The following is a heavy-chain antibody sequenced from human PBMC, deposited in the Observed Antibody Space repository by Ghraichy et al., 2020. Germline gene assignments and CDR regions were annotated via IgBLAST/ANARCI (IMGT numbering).Heavy chain of an antibody. J-gene: IGHJ3*02. CDR3: ARLIVGATHDAFDI. V-gene: IGHV4-59*08. CDR2: IYYSGST. Sequence: SETLSLTCTVSGGSISSYYWSWIREPPGKGLEWIGYIYYSGSTSHNPSLKSRVTISVDTSKNQFSLKLSSVTAADTAVYYCARLIVGATHDAFDIWGQGTTVTVSS. D-gene: IGHD1-26*01. CDR1: GGSISSYY.